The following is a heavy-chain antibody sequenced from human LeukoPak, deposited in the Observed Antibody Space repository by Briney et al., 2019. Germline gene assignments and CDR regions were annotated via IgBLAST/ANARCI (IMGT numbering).Heavy chain of an antibody. J-gene: IGHJ3*02. CDR3: ASHCSGGSSSDDAFDI. CDR2: INWNGGST. CDR1: GFTFSSYS. V-gene: IGHV3-20*04. Sequence: GGSLRLSCAASGFTFSSYSMNWVRQAPGKGLEWVSGINWNGGSTGYADSVKGRFTISRDNAKNSLYLQMNSLRAEDTALYYCASHCSGGSSSDDAFDIWGQGTMVTVSS. D-gene: IGHD2-15*01.